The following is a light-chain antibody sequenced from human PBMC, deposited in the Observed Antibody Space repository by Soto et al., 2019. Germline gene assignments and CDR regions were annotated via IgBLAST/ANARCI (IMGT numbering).Light chain of an antibody. Sequence: IQLTQSPSSLSASVGDRVTVTCRASDDITNYLAWYQQKPGEAPKLLIFAASTLQSGVPSRFSGSGSGTDFTLIISSLQPDDFATYYCQHYNSYSEAFGQGTKVDIK. CDR2: AAS. CDR3: QHYNSYSEA. V-gene: IGKV1-9*01. CDR1: DDITNY. J-gene: IGKJ1*01.